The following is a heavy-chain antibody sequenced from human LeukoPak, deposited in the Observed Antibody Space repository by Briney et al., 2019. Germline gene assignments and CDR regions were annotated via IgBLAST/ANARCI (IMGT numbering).Heavy chain of an antibody. CDR3: AELGITMIGGV. V-gene: IGHV3-66*01. D-gene: IGHD3-10*02. CDR1: GFTVSSNY. Sequence: GGSLRLSCAASGFTVSSNYMSWVRQAPGKGLEWVSVIYSDGRTYYADSVKGRFTISRDNAKNSLYLQMNSLRAEDTAVYYCAELGITMIGGVWGKGTTVTISS. J-gene: IGHJ6*04. CDR2: IYSDGRT.